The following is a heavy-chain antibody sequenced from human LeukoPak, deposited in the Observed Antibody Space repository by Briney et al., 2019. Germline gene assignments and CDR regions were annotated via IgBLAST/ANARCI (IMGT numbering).Heavy chain of an antibody. CDR3: AKDWARYCSGGSCYSEPFFDY. J-gene: IGHJ4*02. Sequence: GGSLRLSCAASGFTFSSYAMSWVRQAPGKGLEWVSAISGSGGSTYYADSVKGRFTISRDNSKNTLYLQMNSLRAEDTAVYYCAKDWARYCSGGSCYSEPFFDYWGQGTLVTVSS. CDR1: GFTFSSYA. V-gene: IGHV3-23*01. CDR2: ISGSGGST. D-gene: IGHD2-15*01.